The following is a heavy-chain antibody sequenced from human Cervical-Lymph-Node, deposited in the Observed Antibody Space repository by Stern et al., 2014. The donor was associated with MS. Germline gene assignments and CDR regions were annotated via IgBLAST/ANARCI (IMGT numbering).Heavy chain of an antibody. D-gene: IGHD2-15*01. J-gene: IGHJ6*02. CDR2: IGIAGYT. Sequence: EVQLVESGGGLVQPGGSLRLSCAASGITLSSYDMHWVRQVMGKGLEWVSAIGIAGYTFYAGSVKGRFTIPREIAKNSLFLQMNSLRAGDTAVYYCARDNGAMSGEGGMDVWGQGTTVVVSS. CDR3: ARDNGAMSGEGGMDV. CDR1: GITLSSYD. V-gene: IGHV3-13*01.